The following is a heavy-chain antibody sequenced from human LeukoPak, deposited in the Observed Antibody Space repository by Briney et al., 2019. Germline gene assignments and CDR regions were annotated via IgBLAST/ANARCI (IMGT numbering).Heavy chain of an antibody. CDR1: GFTFSSYW. V-gene: IGHV3-7*05. CDR2: IKQDGSET. CDR3: ARNFYGPYYYYGMDV. D-gene: IGHD2/OR15-2a*01. J-gene: IGHJ6*02. Sequence: GGSLRLSCAASGFTFSSYWMSWVRQAPGKGLGWVANIKQDGSETYYVDSVKGRFTISRDNLKNSLYLQMNSLRAEDTAVYYCARNFYGPYYYYGMDVWGQGTTVTVSS.